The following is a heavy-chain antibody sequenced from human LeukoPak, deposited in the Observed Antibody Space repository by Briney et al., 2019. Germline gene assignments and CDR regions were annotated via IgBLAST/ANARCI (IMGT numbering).Heavy chain of an antibody. CDR3: ASDLAVAKYYYYLDV. Sequence: GGSLRLSCAASGFTFSSYAMSWVRQAPGKGLEWVSAISGSGGSTYYADSVKGRVTISRDNSKKTLYLQMNSLRAQHTAVYYCASDLAVAKYYYYLDVWGNGNTVTVSS. CDR1: GFTFSSYA. J-gene: IGHJ6*03. D-gene: IGHD4-23*01. V-gene: IGHV3-23*01. CDR2: ISGSGGST.